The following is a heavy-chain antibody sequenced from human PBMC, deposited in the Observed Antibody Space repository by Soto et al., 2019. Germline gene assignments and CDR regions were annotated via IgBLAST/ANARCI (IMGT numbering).Heavy chain of an antibody. J-gene: IGHJ4*02. CDR1: GYTFTSYG. Sequence: ASVKVSCKASGYTFTSYGISWVRQAPGQGLEWMGWISAYNGNTNYAQKLQGRVTMTTDTSTSTAYMELRSLRSDDTAVYYCARDRNRYYYGSVPHDYGGQGTLVTVSS. D-gene: IGHD3-10*01. V-gene: IGHV1-18*01. CDR3: ARDRNRYYYGSVPHDY. CDR2: ISAYNGNT.